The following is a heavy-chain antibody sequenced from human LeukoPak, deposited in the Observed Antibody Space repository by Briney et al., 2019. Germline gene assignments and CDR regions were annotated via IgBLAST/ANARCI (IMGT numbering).Heavy chain of an antibody. V-gene: IGHV3-73*01. Sequence: QPGGSLRLSCAASGFTFSGSAMHWVRQASGKGLEWVGRIRSKANRYATAYAASVRGRFTISRDDSKNTAYLQMNSLKTEDAAVYYCSRRSGDCASWYFDLWGRGNLVTVSS. CDR3: SRRSGDCASWYFDL. J-gene: IGHJ2*01. D-gene: IGHD2-21*02. CDR2: IRSKANRYAT. CDR1: GFTFSGSA.